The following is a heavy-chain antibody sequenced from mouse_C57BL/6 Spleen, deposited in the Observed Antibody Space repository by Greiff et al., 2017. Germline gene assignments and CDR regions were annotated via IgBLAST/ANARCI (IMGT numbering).Heavy chain of an antibody. D-gene: IGHD2-3*01. CDR3: AREDDDDAGRFAY. V-gene: IGHV14-2*01. CDR2: IDPEDGET. J-gene: IGHJ3*01. CDR1: GFNINDYY. Sequence: EVQLQQSGAELVKPGASVKLSCTASGFNINDYYMPWVKQRTGQGLEWIGRIDPEDGETKYAPKFQGKATITADTSSNTAYLQLSSLTSEDTAVYYGAREDDDDAGRFAYWGQGTLVTVSA.